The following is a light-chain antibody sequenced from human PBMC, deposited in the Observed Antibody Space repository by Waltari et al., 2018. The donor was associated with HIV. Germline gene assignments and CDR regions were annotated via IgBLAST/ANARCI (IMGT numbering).Light chain of an antibody. V-gene: IGKV3D-20*01. CDR1: QTVSNTY. CDR2: DAS. CDR3: HQFGSPTSYT. Sequence: EIVLTLSPATLSLSPGERATLSCGASQTVSNTYLAWYQQKPGRAPNLLIYDASRMADGVPDRFSGSGSGTDYTLTISSLQPEDFAVYYCHQFGSPTSYTFGQGTKLEIK. J-gene: IGKJ2*01.